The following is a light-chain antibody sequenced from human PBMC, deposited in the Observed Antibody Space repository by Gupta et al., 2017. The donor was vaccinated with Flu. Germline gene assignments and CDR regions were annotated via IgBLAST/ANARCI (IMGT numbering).Light chain of an antibody. Sequence: SLGERATINCKSSQSVLYSANNKNYLAWYQQKPGQAPTLLIHWASTRASGVPDRFSGSGSGTDFTLTISSLQAEDVAVYYCQQYERTPPTFRQGTKVAIK. CDR1: QSVLYSANNKNY. V-gene: IGKV4-1*01. CDR2: WAS. J-gene: IGKJ1*01. CDR3: QQYERTPPT.